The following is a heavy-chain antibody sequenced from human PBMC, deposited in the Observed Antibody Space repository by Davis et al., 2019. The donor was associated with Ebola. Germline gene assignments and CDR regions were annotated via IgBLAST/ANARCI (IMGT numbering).Heavy chain of an antibody. J-gene: IGHJ4*02. Sequence: PGGSLRLSCAVSGLTFSGRAMTWVRQAPGKGMEWVSSISAGGTAPYYADSVKGRFTISRDNSKNTLSLQMDSLRADDTAVYYCAKSFLITGSHMSEFRGVDYWGQGTVVTVSS. V-gene: IGHV3-23*01. CDR2: ISAGGTAP. CDR3: AKSFLITGSHMSEFRGVDY. CDR1: GLTFSGRA. D-gene: IGHD2-8*02.